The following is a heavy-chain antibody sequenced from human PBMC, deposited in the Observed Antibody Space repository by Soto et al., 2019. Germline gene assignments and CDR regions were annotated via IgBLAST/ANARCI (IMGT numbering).Heavy chain of an antibody. J-gene: IGHJ4*02. V-gene: IGHV3-74*01. Sequence: ELHLVESGGGSVQPGGSLRLSCAGSGFAFSSYWIHWVRQVPGKGLVWVSRINSDGSTTSYADSVRGRFTISRDNAKDTLYLQMNSLRAEDTALYYCARVCQGRYYFAYGGQGTLVTVCS. CDR1: GFAFSSYW. CDR3: ARVCQGRYYFAY. CDR2: INSDGSTT.